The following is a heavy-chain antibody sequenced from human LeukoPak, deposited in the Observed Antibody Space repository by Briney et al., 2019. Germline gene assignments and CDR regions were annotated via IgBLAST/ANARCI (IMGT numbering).Heavy chain of an antibody. J-gene: IGHJ4*02. CDR1: GFTFSSYA. V-gene: IGHV3-30-3*01. CDR2: ISYDGSNK. Sequence: GGSLRLSCAASGFTFSSYAMHWVRQAPGKGLEWVAVISYDGSNKYYADSVKGRFTISRDNSKNTLYLQMNSLRAEDTAVYYCAREGWNYAPSDYWGQGTLVTVSS. D-gene: IGHD1-7*01. CDR3: AREGWNYAPSDY.